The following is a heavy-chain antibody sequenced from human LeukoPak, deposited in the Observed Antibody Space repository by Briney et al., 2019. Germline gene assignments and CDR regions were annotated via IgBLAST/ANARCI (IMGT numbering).Heavy chain of an antibody. J-gene: IGHJ3*02. Sequence: GGSLRLPCAASGFTFSSYAMHWVRQAPGKGLEWVAVISYDGSNKYYADSVKGRFTISRDNSKNTLYLQMNSLRAEDTAVYYCARDLSAAAAAPDAFDIWGQGTMVTVSS. CDR3: ARDLSAAAAAPDAFDI. CDR1: GFTFSSYA. D-gene: IGHD6-13*01. CDR2: ISYDGSNK. V-gene: IGHV3-30*04.